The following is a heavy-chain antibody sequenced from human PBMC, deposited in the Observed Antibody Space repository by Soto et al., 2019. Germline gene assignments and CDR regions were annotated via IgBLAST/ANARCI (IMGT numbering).Heavy chain of an antibody. CDR3: ARLHSSGLPHSNIDY. CDR2: INAGNGNT. D-gene: IGHD6-19*01. V-gene: IGHV1-3*01. CDR1: GYTVTSYA. Sequence: AAGKSCCKASGYTVTSYAMHWVRQAPGQRLEWMGWINAGNGNTKYSQKFQGRVTITRDTSASTAYMELSSLRSEDTAVYYCARLHSSGLPHSNIDYWGQGTLVPVSS. J-gene: IGHJ4*02.